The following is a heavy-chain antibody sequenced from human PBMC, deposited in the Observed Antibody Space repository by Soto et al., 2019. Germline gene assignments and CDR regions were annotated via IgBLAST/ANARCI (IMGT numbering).Heavy chain of an antibody. CDR1: VFTVTSNY. J-gene: IGHJ6*02. CDR2: IYRSGAT. Sequence: WWSLRLSCSASVFTVTSNYLTWVRQAPGKGLEWVSVIYRSGATYYPDSVRGRFTASRDYSHNTLYLQMDSLRVEDTAVYYCARDSGMIRGSYGVDVWGPGTTVTVSS. CDR3: ARDSGMIRGSYGVDV. D-gene: IGHD3-10*01. V-gene: IGHV3-53*01.